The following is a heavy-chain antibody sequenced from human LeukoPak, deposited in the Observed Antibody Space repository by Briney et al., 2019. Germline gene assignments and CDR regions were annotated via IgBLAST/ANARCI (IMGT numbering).Heavy chain of an antibody. J-gene: IGHJ4*02. V-gene: IGHV3-66*02. CDR2: LYSDGTT. Sequence: GGSLRFSCAASGLSVSSNYMSWVHQAPGKGLEWVSVLYSDGTTYYADSVKGRFTISRDNSKNTLYLQMNSLRAEDTAVYYCVRGMGVSMLYYFDYWGQGTLVTVSS. CDR3: VRGMGVSMLYYFDY. D-gene: IGHD3-10*01. CDR1: GLSVSSNY.